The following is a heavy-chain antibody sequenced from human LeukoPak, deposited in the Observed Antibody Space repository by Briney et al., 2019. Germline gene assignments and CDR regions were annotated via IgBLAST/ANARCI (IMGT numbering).Heavy chain of an antibody. CDR1: GFSFSNYA. D-gene: IGHD5-12*01. J-gene: IGHJ4*02. CDR3: AKDMQTWPRFPDY. Sequence: GGSLRLSCGASGFSFSNYAMSWVRQAPGKGLEWVSGINVSGSTRFYAASVKGRFTSSRDNPKNTLYLQMNGLRVEDTAVYYCAKDMQTWPRFPDYWGQGTLVTVSS. V-gene: IGHV3-23*01. CDR2: INVSGSTR.